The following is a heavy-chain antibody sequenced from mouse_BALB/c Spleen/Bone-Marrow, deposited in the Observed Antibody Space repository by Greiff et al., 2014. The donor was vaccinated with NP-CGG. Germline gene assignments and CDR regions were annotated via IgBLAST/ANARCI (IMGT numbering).Heavy chain of an antibody. CDR3: TRGATPDY. V-gene: IGHV1-14*01. D-gene: IGHD3-1*01. CDR2: FNPYNDGT. CDR1: GYTFTSYV. J-gene: IGHJ2*01. Sequence: EVQLQQSGPELVQPGASVKMSCKASGYTFTSYVMHWVKQKPGQGLEWIGYFNPYNDGTKYNEKLKGKATLTSDKSSSTAYMELSSPTSEDSAVYYCTRGATPDYWGQGTTLTVSS.